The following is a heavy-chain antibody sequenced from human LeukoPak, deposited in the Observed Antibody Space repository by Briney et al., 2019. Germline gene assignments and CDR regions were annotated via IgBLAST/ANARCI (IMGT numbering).Heavy chain of an antibody. CDR2: ISSSSYI. D-gene: IGHD3-10*01. Sequence: GGSLRLSCAASGFTFSSYSMNWVRQAPGKGLEWVSSISSSSYIYYADSVKGRSTISRDNAKNSLYLQMNSLRAEDTAVYYCARGLTYYGSGKSPYWGQGTLVTVSS. CDR1: GFTFSSYS. CDR3: ARGLTYYGSGKSPY. V-gene: IGHV3-21*01. J-gene: IGHJ4*02.